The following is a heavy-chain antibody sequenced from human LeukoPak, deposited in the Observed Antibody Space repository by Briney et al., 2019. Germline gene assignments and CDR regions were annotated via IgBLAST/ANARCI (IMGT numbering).Heavy chain of an antibody. CDR3: ARGRYLTTLGGAAAGFLDY. V-gene: IGHV4-34*01. CDR1: GGSFSGYY. J-gene: IGHJ4*02. CDR2: INHSGST. Sequence: SETLSLTCGVYGGSFSGYYWNWIRQSPGKGLEWIGEINHSGSTNYNPSLKSRVTMSVDTSQKQFSLRPTSLRAADTAVYYCARGRYLTTLGGAAAGFLDYWGQGTVVTVSS. D-gene: IGHD6-13*01.